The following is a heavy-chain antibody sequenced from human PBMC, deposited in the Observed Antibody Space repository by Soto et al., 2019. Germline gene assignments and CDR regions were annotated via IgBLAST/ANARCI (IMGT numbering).Heavy chain of an antibody. Sequence: VASVKVSCKASGGTFSSYAISWVRQAPGQGLEWMGGIIPIFGTASYAQKFQGRVTITADKSTSTAYMELSSLRSEDTAVYYCASRLYDILTGYSQVPLFDIWGQGTMVTVSS. CDR3: ASRLYDILTGYSQVPLFDI. CDR2: IIPIFGTA. J-gene: IGHJ3*02. D-gene: IGHD3-9*01. CDR1: GGTFSSYA. V-gene: IGHV1-69*06.